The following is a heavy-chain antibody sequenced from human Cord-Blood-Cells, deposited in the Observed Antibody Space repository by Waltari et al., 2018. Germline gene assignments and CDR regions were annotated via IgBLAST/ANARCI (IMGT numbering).Heavy chain of an antibody. J-gene: IGHJ3*02. V-gene: IGHV1-8*03. D-gene: IGHD2-21*01. CDR1: GYTFTSYD. Sequence: QVQLVQSGAEVKKPGASVKVSCKASGYTFTSYDINWVRQATGQGLEWMGWNNPNSGNTCYAQKFQGRGTITRNTSISTAYMELSSLRSEDTAVYYCARGPPAYCGGDCYSDAFDIWGQGTMVTVSS. CDR2: NNPNSGNT. CDR3: ARGPPAYCGGDCYSDAFDI.